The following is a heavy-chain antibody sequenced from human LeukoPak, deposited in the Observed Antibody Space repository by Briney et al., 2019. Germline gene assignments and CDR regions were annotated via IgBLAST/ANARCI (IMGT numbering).Heavy chain of an antibody. J-gene: IGHJ4*02. CDR2: IYSGGTT. CDR1: GFTVSSSY. V-gene: IGHV3-53*05. CDR3: ARGYCTSSSCYNDY. Sequence: PGGSLRLSCAASGFTVSSSYISWVRQAPGKGLEWVSAIYSGGTTYYANSVRGRFTISRDNSKNTLYLQMNSLRAEDTAVYSCARGYCTSSSCYNDYWGQGTLVTVSS. D-gene: IGHD2-2*02.